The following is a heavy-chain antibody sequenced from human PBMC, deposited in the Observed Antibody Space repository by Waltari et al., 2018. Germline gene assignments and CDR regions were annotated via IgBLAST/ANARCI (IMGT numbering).Heavy chain of an antibody. Sequence: QVQLVQSGAEVKKPGSSVKVSCKASGGTFSSYAISWVRQAPGQGLEWMGGIITILGIANYAQKFQGRVTITADKSTSTAYMDLSSLRSEDTAVYYCAREDTYYDYIWGSYRSVGDAFDIWGQGTMVTVSS. CDR2: IITILGIA. CDR1: GGTFSSYA. J-gene: IGHJ3*02. V-gene: IGHV1-69*10. D-gene: IGHD3-16*02. CDR3: AREDTYYDYIWGSYRSVGDAFDI.